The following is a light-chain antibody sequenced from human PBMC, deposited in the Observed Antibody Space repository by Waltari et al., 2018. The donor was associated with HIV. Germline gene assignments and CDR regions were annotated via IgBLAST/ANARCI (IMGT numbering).Light chain of an antibody. V-gene: IGLV3-21*02. CDR1: NIAATKS. Sequence: SYVLTQPPSVSVAPGQTARITCGGNNIAATKSVHWYRMNPGQAPVVVIYDDRDRPSGIPDRFSGSSSGDTATLPISRAEAGDEADYYCQVWDGRGDPVIFGGGTKLAVV. J-gene: IGLJ2*01. CDR2: DDR. CDR3: QVWDGRGDPVI.